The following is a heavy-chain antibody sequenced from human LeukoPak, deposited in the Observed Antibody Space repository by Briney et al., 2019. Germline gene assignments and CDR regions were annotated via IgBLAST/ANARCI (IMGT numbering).Heavy chain of an antibody. J-gene: IGHJ3*02. CDR2: ISNSGTT. CDR3: ARDVVVTSSPDAFDI. V-gene: IGHV4-31*11. CDR1: GDSVTSGGYF. Sequence: SETLSLTCAVSGDSVTSGGYFWTWIRQLPGKGLEWIGSISNSGTTSYNPSLKSRLSISLDTSNNHFSLRLGSVTAADTAVYYCARDVVVTSSPDAFDIWGQGTMVIVSS. D-gene: IGHD2-21*02.